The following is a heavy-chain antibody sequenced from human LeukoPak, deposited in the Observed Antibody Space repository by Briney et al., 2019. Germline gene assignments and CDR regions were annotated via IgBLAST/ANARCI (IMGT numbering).Heavy chain of an antibody. Sequence: ASVKVSCKASGGTFSSYAISWVRQAPGQGLEWMGGIIPIFGTANYAQKFQGRVTITADESTSTAYMELSSLRSEDTAVYYCARDWEDGYNYFFDYWGQGTLVTVSS. V-gene: IGHV1-69*13. CDR1: GGTFSSYA. CDR2: IIPIFGTA. D-gene: IGHD5-24*01. J-gene: IGHJ4*02. CDR3: ARDWEDGYNYFFDY.